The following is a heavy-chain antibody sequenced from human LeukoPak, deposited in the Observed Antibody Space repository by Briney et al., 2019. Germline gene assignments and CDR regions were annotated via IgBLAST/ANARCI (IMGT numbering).Heavy chain of an antibody. Sequence: TLSLTCSVSGGSISCGGYYWSWIRKHPGKGLEWIGYIYYSGSTYYKPALQRRVTISVDTSKTQFSLKLSSVTAADTAVYYCARGALIVVVPAAEPNDAFDIWGQGTMVTVSS. V-gene: IGHV4-31*03. J-gene: IGHJ3*02. D-gene: IGHD2-2*01. CDR3: ARGALIVVVPAAEPNDAFDI. CDR1: GGSISCGGYY. CDR2: IYYSGST.